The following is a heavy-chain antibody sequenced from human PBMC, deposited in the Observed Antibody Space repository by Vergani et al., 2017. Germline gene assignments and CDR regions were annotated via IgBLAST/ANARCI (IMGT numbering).Heavy chain of an antibody. CDR1: GFTFSDYY. Sequence: QVQLVESGGGLVKPGGSLRLSCAASGFTFSDYYMSWIRQAPGKGLEWVSYISSSGSTIYYADSVKGRFTISRDNAKNSLYLRMNSLRAEDTAVYYCARSRVAFVVVPAAPRGDYYYYGMDVWGQGTTVTVSS. J-gene: IGHJ6*02. CDR2: ISSSGSTI. V-gene: IGHV3-11*01. CDR3: ARSRVAFVVVPAAPRGDYYYYGMDV. D-gene: IGHD2-2*01.